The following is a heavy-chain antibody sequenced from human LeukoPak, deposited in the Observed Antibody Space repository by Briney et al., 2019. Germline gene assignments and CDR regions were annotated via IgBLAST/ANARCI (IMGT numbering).Heavy chain of an antibody. CDR3: ARQARLGYCSGGSCYSYYFDY. CDR1: GYTFTSYY. Sequence: GASVKVSRKASGYTFTSYYMHWVRQAPGQGLEWMGIINPSGGSTSYAQKFQGRVTMTRDTSTSTVYMELSSLRSEDTAVYYCARQARLGYCSGGSCYSYYFDYWGQGTLVTVSS. D-gene: IGHD2-15*01. V-gene: IGHV1-46*01. J-gene: IGHJ4*02. CDR2: INPSGGST.